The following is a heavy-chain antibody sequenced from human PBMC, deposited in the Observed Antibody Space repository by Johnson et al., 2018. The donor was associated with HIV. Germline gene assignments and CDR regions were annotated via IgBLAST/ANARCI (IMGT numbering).Heavy chain of an antibody. Sequence: DVQVVESGGGLVKPGGSLRLSCAASGFTFSNAWMSWVRQAPGKGLEWVGRIKSNADGGTTDYAAPVKGRFTISRDDSKNTLYLQMNSLKTDDTAMYYCSGGVDILAFDIWGPGTMVTVSS. D-gene: IGHD3-10*01. CDR2: IKSNADGGTT. V-gene: IGHV3-15*01. CDR1: GFTFSNAW. CDR3: SGGVDILAFDI. J-gene: IGHJ3*02.